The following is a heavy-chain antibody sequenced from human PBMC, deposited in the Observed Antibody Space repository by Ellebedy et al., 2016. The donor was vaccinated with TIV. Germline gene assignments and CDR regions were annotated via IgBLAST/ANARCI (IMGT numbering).Heavy chain of an antibody. V-gene: IGHV1-24*01. CDR1: GYTLTELS. D-gene: IGHD3-22*01. CDR2: FDPEDGET. J-gene: IGHJ4*02. CDR3: TTYYDTSGHYGLAVR. Sequence: AASVKVSCKVSGYTLTELSMHWVRQAPGTGLEWMGGFDPEDGETIYAQKFQGRVTMSEDTSTDTAYMELSSLRSDDTAVYYCTTYYDTSGHYGLAVRWGQGTLVMVSS.